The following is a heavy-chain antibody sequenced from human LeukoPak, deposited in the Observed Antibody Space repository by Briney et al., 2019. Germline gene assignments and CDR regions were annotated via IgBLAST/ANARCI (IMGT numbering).Heavy chain of an antibody. D-gene: IGHD1-1*01. CDR3: TTGHWNVYSGDYYYGMDV. CDR2: IKSKTDGGTT. CDR1: GFTFSNAW. V-gene: IGHV3-15*01. J-gene: IGHJ6*02. Sequence: PGGSLRLSCAASGFTFSNAWMTWVRQAPGKGLEWVGRIKSKTDGGTTDYAAPVKGRFTISRDDSKNTLYLQMNSLKTEDTAVYYCTTGHWNVYSGDYYYGMDVWGQGTTVTVSS.